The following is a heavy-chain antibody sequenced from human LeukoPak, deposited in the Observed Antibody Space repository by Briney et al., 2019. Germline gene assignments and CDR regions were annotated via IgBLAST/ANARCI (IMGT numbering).Heavy chain of an antibody. Sequence: GGSLRLSCAASGFTFSTDAMTWVRQAPRKGLQWVSAISGSGGSTYYGDSVKGRFTISRDNSKNMMYLQMNSLRVEDTAVYYCARDSSGWSKNYWGQGTLVTVSS. J-gene: IGHJ4*02. CDR2: ISGSGGST. CDR3: ARDSSGWSKNY. D-gene: IGHD6-19*01. V-gene: IGHV3-23*01. CDR1: GFTFSTDA.